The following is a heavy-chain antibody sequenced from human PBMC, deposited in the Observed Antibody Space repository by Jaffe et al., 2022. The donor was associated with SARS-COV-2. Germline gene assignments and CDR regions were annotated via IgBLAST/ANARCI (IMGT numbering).Heavy chain of an antibody. CDR1: GYIFTTYD. D-gene: IGHD4-17*01. CDR2: MNPNSGNT. Sequence: QVQLVQSGAEVKKPGASVKVSCRASGYIFTTYDINWVRQAAGQGLEWVGWMNPNSGNTGYAQRFQGRVSMTRDTSISTAYMELNSLRSEDTAVYYCARRPVTLTVTTTDAFDIWGQGTMVTVSS. J-gene: IGHJ3*02. CDR3: ARRPVTLTVTTTDAFDI. V-gene: IGHV1-8*01.